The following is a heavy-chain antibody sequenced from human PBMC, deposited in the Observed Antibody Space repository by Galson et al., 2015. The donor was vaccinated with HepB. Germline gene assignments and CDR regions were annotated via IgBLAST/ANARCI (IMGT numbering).Heavy chain of an antibody. J-gene: IGHJ6*02. CDR1: GFTFSSYS. CDR3: ARDYFGSGTFYSGGGMDV. CDR2: ISTSSSYI. D-gene: IGHD3-10*01. V-gene: IGHV3-21*01. Sequence: SLRLSCAASGFTFSSYSMNWVRQAPGKGLEWVSSISTSSSYIYYADSVKDRFTISRDNAESSLYLQMNSLRAEDTAVYYCARDYFGSGTFYSGGGMDVWGQGTTVTVSS.